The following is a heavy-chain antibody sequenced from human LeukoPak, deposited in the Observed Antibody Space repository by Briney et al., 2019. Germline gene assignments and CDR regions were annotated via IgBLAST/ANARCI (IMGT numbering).Heavy chain of an antibody. Sequence: PGRSLRLSCTASGFTFGDYAMSWVRQAPGKGLEWVGFIRSKAYGGTTEYAVSVKGRFTISRDDSKSIAYLQMNSLKTEDTAVYYCTREELYCGGDCPFDYWGQGTLVTVSS. V-gene: IGHV3-49*04. J-gene: IGHJ4*02. CDR1: GFTFGDYA. D-gene: IGHD2-21*02. CDR2: IRSKAYGGTT. CDR3: TREELYCGGDCPFDY.